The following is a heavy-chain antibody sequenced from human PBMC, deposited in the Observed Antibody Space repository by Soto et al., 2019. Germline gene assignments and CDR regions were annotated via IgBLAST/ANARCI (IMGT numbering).Heavy chain of an antibody. CDR2: IIPFFDIA. J-gene: IGHJ6*02. CDR3: AKSPNPGSATSSCYGMDV. V-gene: IGHV1-69*02. CDR1: GGTFSNYI. D-gene: IGHD7-27*01. Sequence: QVQLVQSGAEVKKPGSSVKVSCKASGGTFSNYIITWVRQAPGQGLEWMGRIIPFFDIAYYAQRFQGRVTITADKSTSTAYMEVGGLRSEDTAVYYCAKSPNPGSATSSCYGMDVWGQGTTVTVSS.